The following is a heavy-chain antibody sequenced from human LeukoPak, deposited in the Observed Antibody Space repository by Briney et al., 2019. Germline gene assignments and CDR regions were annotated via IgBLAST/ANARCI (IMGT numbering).Heavy chain of an antibody. CDR3: ARGPGSDFDS. CDR1: GLTFSSHW. CDR2: INSGGTTS. D-gene: IGHD3-10*01. V-gene: IGHV3-74*03. J-gene: IGHJ4*02. Sequence: PGGSLRLSCAASGLTFSSHWMHWVRQVPGKGLMWVSRINSGGTTSTYADSVRGRFTISRDNAKNTLYLQMNSLSAEDTAVYFCARGPGSDFDSWGRGTLVTVSS.